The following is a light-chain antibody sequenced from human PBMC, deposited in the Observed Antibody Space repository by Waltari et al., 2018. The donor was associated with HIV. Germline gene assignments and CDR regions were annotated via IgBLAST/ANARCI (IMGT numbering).Light chain of an antibody. J-gene: IGLJ2*01. CDR3: CSYAIGGTFV. V-gene: IGLV2-23*02. CDR2: EVN. CDR1: SSDVGGYNL. Sequence: QSALTQPASVSGSPGQSITMSCTGTSSDVGGYNLVPWYQQHPGKAPKLIIYEVNKRPPGITNRFSGFKSGNTASLTITGLQAEDEADYHCCSYAIGGTFVFGGGTKVTVL.